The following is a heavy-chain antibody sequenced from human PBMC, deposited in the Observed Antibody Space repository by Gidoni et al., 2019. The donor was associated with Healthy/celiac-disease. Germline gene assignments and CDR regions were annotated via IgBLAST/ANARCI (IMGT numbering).Heavy chain of an antibody. CDR1: GFSLSNARMG. V-gene: IGHV2-26*01. CDR3: ARAGYSSSWYRLSNYYYYYGMDV. CDR2: IFSNDEK. Sequence: QVTLKESGPVLVKPTETLTLTCTVSGFSLSNARMGVSWIRQPPGKALEWLAHIFSNDEKSYSTSLKSRLTISKDTSKSQVVLTMTNMDPVDTATYYCARAGYSSSWYRLSNYYYYYGMDVWGQGTTVTVSS. J-gene: IGHJ6*02. D-gene: IGHD6-13*01.